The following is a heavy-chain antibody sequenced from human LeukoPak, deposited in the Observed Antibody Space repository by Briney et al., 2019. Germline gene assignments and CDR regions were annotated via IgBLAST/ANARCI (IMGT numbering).Heavy chain of an antibody. CDR1: GYTLTELS. V-gene: IGHV1-24*01. CDR2: FDPEDGET. D-gene: IGHD6-19*01. CDR3: ARRQSSGWCDY. Sequence: ASVTVSCKVSGYTLTELSIHWVRQAPGTGIELKGGFDPEDGETIYAQKFQGRVTMTEDTSTDTAYMELSSVRSEDTAVYYCARRQSSGWCDYWGQGTLVTVSS. J-gene: IGHJ4*02.